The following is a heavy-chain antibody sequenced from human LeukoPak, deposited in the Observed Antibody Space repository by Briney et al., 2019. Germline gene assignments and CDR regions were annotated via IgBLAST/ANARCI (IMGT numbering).Heavy chain of an antibody. D-gene: IGHD6-19*01. CDR2: ISYDGSSK. CDR1: GFTFSSYA. J-gene: IGHJ6*02. Sequence: PGGSLRLSCAASGFTFSSYAMHWVRQAPGKGLEWVAIISYDGSSKYYADSVKGRFTISRDNSKITMYLQMNSLRPEDTAVYYCARALAVASSTYYYGMDVWGQGTTVTVSS. CDR3: ARALAVASSTYYYGMDV. V-gene: IGHV3-30-3*01.